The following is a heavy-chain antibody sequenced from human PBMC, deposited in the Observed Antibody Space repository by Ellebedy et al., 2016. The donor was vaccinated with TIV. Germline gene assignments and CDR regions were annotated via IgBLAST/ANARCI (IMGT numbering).Heavy chain of an antibody. J-gene: IGHJ4*02. D-gene: IGHD3-22*01. CDR2: INPDGSST. CDR3: ARDHDSSGYPFDY. V-gene: IGHV3-74*01. Sequence: GESLKISCAASGFTFSRHWMHWVRQAPGKGLVWVSRINPDGSSTDYADSMKGRFTISRDNAKNTLYLQMNSLRAEDTAVYYCARDHDSSGYPFDYWGQGTLVTVSS. CDR1: GFTFSRHW.